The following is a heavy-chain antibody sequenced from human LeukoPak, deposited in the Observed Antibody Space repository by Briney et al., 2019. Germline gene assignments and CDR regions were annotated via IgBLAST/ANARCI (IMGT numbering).Heavy chain of an antibody. D-gene: IGHD5-18*01. CDR2: ISWNSGSI. J-gene: IGHJ4*02. CDR1: GFTFDDYA. V-gene: IGHV3-9*01. Sequence: GGSLRLSCAASGFTFDDYAMRWVRQAPGKGLEWVSGISWNSGSIGYADSVKGRFTISRDNAKNSLYLQMNSLRAEDTALYYCAKDTLPDTAMVDYWGQGTLVTVSS. CDR3: AKDTLPDTAMVDY.